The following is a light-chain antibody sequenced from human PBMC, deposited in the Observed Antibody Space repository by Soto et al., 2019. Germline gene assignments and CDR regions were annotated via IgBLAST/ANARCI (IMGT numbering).Light chain of an antibody. CDR1: SSDVGGYDY. CDR2: EVS. V-gene: IGLV2-14*01. J-gene: IGLJ3*02. CDR3: SSSAGIYHYLV. Sequence: QSALTQPASVSGSPGQSITLSCTGTSSDVGGYDYVSWYQQHPGKAPKLIISEVSNRPSGVSNRFSGSKSGNTASLTISGLQAEDEADYYCSSSAGIYHYLVFGGGTKLTVL.